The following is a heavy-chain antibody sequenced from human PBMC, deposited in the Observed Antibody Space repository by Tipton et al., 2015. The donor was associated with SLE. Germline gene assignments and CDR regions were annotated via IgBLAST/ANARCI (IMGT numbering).Heavy chain of an antibody. CDR3: ARPGIPSSDYGMDV. CDR2: ISAYNGNT. Sequence: QLVQSGAEVKKPGASVKVSCKASGYTFTTYDITWVRQAPGQGLEWMGWISAYNGNTNYTQKVQGRVTITTDTSTSTAYMELRSLRSDDTAVYYCARPGIPSSDYGMDVWGQGTTVTVSS. J-gene: IGHJ6*02. D-gene: IGHD1-26*01. V-gene: IGHV1-18*01. CDR1: GYTFTTYD.